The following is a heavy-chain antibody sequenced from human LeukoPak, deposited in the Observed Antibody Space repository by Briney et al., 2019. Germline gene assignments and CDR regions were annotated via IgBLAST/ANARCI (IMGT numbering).Heavy chain of an antibody. CDR3: VRLDCSRTSCYFDY. D-gene: IGHD2-2*01. CDR2: TRNKANSYTT. Sequence: PGGSLRLSCAASGFTFSDHYMDWVRQAPGKGLEWVARTRNKANSYTTEYAASVKGRFTISRDDLKNSLYLQMTSLETEDTAVYYCVRLDCSRTSCYFDYWGQGTLVTVSS. CDR1: GFTFSDHY. J-gene: IGHJ4*02. V-gene: IGHV3-72*01.